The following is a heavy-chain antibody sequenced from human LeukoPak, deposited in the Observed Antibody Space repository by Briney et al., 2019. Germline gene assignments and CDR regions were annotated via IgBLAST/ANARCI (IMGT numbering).Heavy chain of an antibody. CDR2: INDIGNET. J-gene: IGHJ4*02. V-gene: IGHV3-23*01. Sequence: GGSLRLSCAASGFNFSNFAMSWVRQAPGKGLEWVSTINDIGNETYYADSVKGRFTISRDNSKNRLYLQINSLRAEDTALYYCTKCGLHTFGLWLYWGQGSLVTISS. D-gene: IGHD2-21*01. CDR3: TKCGLHTFGLWLY. CDR1: GFNFSNFA.